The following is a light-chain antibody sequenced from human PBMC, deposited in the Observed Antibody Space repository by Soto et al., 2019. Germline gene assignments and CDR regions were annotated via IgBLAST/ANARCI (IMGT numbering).Light chain of an antibody. CDR1: SSNIGSNN. Sequence: QSVLTQPPSASGNPGQRVTISCSGSSSNIGSNNVNWYQQLPGTAPKLLIYNNNQRPSGVPDRFSGSKSATSASLAISGLQSEDEADYYCAAWDDGLNGWVFGGGTKLTVL. CDR3: AAWDDGLNGWV. V-gene: IGLV1-44*01. J-gene: IGLJ3*02. CDR2: NNN.